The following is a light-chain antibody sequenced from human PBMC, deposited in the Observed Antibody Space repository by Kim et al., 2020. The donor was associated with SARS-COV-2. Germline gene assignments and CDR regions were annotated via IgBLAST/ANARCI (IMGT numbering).Light chain of an antibody. V-gene: IGKV1-27*01. CDR3: QRYNSVPLT. CDR1: QGISNY. Sequence: ASVGDRVTITCRASQGISNYLAWYQQKAGKIPKLLIYGASTLQSGVPPRFSGSGSGTDFTLTISSLQPDDVATYYCQRYNSVPLTFGGGTKVDIK. J-gene: IGKJ4*01. CDR2: GAS.